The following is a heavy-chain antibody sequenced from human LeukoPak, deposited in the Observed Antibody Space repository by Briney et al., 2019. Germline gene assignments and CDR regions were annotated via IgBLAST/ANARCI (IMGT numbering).Heavy chain of an antibody. J-gene: IGHJ6*02. CDR2: IYPGDSDT. V-gene: IGHV5-51*01. Sequence: GESLKISCKGSGYSFTSYWIGWVRQMHGKGLEWMGIIYPGDSDTRYSPSFQGQVTISADKSISTAYLQWSSLKASDTAMYYCARHAPDILRYFDWLLNGMDVWGQGTTVTVSS. CDR1: GYSFTSYW. D-gene: IGHD3-9*01. CDR3: ARHAPDILRYFDWLLNGMDV.